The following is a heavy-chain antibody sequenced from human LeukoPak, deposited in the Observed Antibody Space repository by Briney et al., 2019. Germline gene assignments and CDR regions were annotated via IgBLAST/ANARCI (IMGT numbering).Heavy chain of an antibody. CDR1: GGSVRDNY. D-gene: IGHD3-9*01. CDR3: ARELYDILTGYHRFDP. CDR2: IRHSGST. V-gene: IGHV4-34*01. J-gene: IGHJ5*02. Sequence: PSETLSLTCAVYGGSVRDNYWSWIRQPPGKGLEWIGEIRHSGSTKYNPSLKSRVTISLDTSKNQFSLKLSSVTAADTAVYYCARELYDILTGYHRFDPWGQGTLVTVSS.